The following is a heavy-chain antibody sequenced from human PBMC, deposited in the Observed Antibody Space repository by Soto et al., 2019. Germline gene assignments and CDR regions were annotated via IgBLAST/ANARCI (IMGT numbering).Heavy chain of an antibody. Sequence: ASVKVSCKASGYTFTSYAMHWVRQAPGQRLEWMGWINAGNGNTKYSQKFQGRVTITRDTSASTAYMELSSLRSEDTAVYYCARGLAAAGYNWFDPWGRGTLVTVSS. V-gene: IGHV1-3*01. CDR1: GYTFTSYA. CDR3: ARGLAAAGYNWFDP. D-gene: IGHD6-13*01. CDR2: INAGNGNT. J-gene: IGHJ5*02.